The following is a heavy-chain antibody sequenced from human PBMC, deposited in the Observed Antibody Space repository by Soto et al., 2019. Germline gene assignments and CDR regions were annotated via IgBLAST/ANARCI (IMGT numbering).Heavy chain of an antibody. CDR1: GFTFSSYS. J-gene: IGHJ6*02. CDR2: ISSSSSTI. Sequence: GGSLRLSCAASGFTFSSYSMNWVRQAPGKGLEWVSSISSSSSTIYYADSVKGRFTISRDNAKNSLYLQMNSLRDEDTAVYYCARVGDSSSWYERDMDVWGQGTTVTVSS. V-gene: IGHV3-48*02. CDR3: ARVGDSSSWYERDMDV. D-gene: IGHD6-13*01.